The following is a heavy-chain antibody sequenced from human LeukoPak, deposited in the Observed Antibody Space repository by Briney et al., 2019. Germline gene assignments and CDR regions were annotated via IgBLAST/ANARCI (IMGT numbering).Heavy chain of an antibody. CDR1: GGSLSDSDSY. D-gene: IGHD2/OR15-2a*01. V-gene: IGHV4-39*07. CDR2: IYYSGTT. J-gene: IGHJ4*02. CDR3: ARSPFNLYFDF. Sequence: SETLSLTCTVSGGSLSDSDSYWAWARQPPGKALEWIGSIYYSGTTIYNSSLKSRVTVSIDTSKNQLFLKLTSVTAADTAVYFCARSPFNLYFDFWGQGTLVPVSS.